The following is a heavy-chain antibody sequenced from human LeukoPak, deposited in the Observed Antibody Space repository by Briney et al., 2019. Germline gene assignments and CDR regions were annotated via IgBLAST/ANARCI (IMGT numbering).Heavy chain of an antibody. CDR1: GFTLSSYW. CDR3: ARDVKGGMDV. CDR2: IKQDGSEK. J-gene: IGHJ6*02. D-gene: IGHD2/OR15-2a*01. V-gene: IGHV3-7*01. Sequence: GGSLRLSCAASGFTLSSYWLSWVRQAPGKGLEWVANIKQDGSEKYYVDSVKGRFTISRDNAKNSLYLQMNSLRAEDTAVYYCARDVKGGMDVWGQGTTVTVSS.